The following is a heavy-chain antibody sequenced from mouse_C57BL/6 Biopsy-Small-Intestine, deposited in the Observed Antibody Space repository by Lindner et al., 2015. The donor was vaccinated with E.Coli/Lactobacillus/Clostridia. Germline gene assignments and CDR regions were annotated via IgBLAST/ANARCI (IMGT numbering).Heavy chain of an antibody. J-gene: IGHJ4*01. CDR1: GYRFTDYY. Sequence: VQLQESGPEVVKPGASVKISCKASGYRFTDYYMNWVRQSHGKSLEWIGDINPNNGGTNYNQKFKGKATLTVDKSSSTAYMELRSLTSEDSAVYYCARLGGYSYAMDYWGQGTSVTVSS. D-gene: IGHD2-3*01. CDR2: INPNNGGT. CDR3: ARLGGYSYAMDY. V-gene: IGHV1-26*01.